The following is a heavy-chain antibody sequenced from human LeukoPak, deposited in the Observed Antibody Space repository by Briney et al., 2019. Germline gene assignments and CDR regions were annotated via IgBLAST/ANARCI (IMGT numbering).Heavy chain of an antibody. D-gene: IGHD1-14*01. J-gene: IGHJ4*02. CDR3: ARQDHGPDY. CDR2: INKDGSEK. Sequence: PGGSLRLSCSASGFTFSNHWMNWVRQAPGKGLEWVANINKDGSEKNYVDSVRGRFTISRDNARNSLYLQMNYVRPEDTAVYYCARQDHGPDYGGEGTLVTVSS. CDR1: GFTFSNHW. V-gene: IGHV3-7*01.